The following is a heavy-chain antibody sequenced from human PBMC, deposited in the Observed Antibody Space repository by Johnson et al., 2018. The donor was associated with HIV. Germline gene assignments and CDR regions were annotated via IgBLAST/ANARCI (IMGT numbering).Heavy chain of an antibody. D-gene: IGHD6-13*01. V-gene: IGHV3-66*02. J-gene: IGHJ3*01. CDR2: IYSGGST. Sequence: VQLVESGGGLVQPGGSLRLSCAASGFTVSSNYMSWVRQAPGKGLEWVSVIYSGGSTYYADSVKGRFTISRDNSKSTVYLQLSSLRVEDTAVYYCAKDPNSSSWLRDAFDVWGHGTMVTVSS. CDR3: AKDPNSSSWLRDAFDV. CDR1: GFTVSSNY.